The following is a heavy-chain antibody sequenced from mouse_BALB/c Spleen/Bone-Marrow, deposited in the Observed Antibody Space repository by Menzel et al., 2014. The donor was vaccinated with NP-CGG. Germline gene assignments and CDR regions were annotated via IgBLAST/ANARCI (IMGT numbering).Heavy chain of an antibody. J-gene: IGHJ3*01. CDR1: GYSFTDYI. Sequence: EFQLQQSGPELVKPGASVKISCKVSGYSFTDYIMLWVKQSHGKSLEWIGNINPYYGSTSYNLKFKGKATSTVDKSSSTDHRQLNSLTSEDSAVYCCASEGRGFSYWGHGTLVTISA. D-gene: IGHD3-3*01. V-gene: IGHV1-39*01. CDR2: INPYYGST. CDR3: ASEGRGFSY.